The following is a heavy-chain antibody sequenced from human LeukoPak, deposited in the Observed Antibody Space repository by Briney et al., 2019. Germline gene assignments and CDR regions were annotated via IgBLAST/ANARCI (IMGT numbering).Heavy chain of an antibody. CDR1: GFTFSSYS. D-gene: IGHD1-14*01. CDR2: ISSSSSYI. Sequence: GESLRLSCAASGFTFSSYSMNWVRQAPGKGLEWVSSISSSSSYIYYADSVKGRFTISRDNAKNSLYLQMNSLRAEDTAVYYCARTISDDITISTFDYWGQGTLVTVSS. V-gene: IGHV3-21*01. CDR3: ARTISDDITISTFDY. J-gene: IGHJ4*02.